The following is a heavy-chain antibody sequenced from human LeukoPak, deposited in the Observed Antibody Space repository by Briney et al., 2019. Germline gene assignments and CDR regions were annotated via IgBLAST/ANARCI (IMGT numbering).Heavy chain of an antibody. D-gene: IGHD6-19*01. CDR1: GGSISSYY. CDR3: ARGKENSGGWPHFDF. V-gene: IGHV4-59*01. CDR2: IYNTGST. Sequence: SETLSLTCTVSGGSISSYYWSWIRQSPGKGLEWIGYIYNTGSTIYNPSLKSRVTISVDTSKNQFSLSLSSVTAAGTAVYYCARGKENSGGWPHFDFWGPGILVTVSS. J-gene: IGHJ4*02.